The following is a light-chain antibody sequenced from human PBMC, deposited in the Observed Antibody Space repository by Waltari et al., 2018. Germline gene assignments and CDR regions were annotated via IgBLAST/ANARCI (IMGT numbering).Light chain of an antibody. V-gene: IGKV4-1*01. J-gene: IGKJ4*01. CDR2: WAA. CDR1: QSILYRSSNRNA. CDR3: QQYYNAPLT. Sequence: DIVMNQSPDSLAVSLGERATINCKSSQSILYRSSNRNALAWYQQKPGQPPKLLFFWAATRESGAPDRFSVSGSGTDFTLTISSLQAEDVAVYYCQQYYNAPLTFGGGTKVEIK.